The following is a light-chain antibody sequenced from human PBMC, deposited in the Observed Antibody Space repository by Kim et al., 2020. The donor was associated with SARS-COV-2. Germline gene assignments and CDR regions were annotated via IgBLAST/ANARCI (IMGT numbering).Light chain of an antibody. CDR3: QTWGTGIHVV. J-gene: IGLJ2*01. CDR1: SGHSSYA. CDR2: LNSDGSH. V-gene: IGLV4-69*01. Sequence: VTLTCTRGSGHSSYAIAWHQQKPEKGPRYLMKLNSDGSHSKGDGIPDRFSGSSSGAERYLTISSLQSEDEADYYCQTWGTGIHVVFGGGTQLTVL.